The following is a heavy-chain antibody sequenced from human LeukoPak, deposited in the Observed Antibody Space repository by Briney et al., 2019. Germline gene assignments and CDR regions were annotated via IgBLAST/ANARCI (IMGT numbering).Heavy chain of an antibody. CDR2: ITSSSSYI. J-gene: IGHJ4*02. V-gene: IGHV3-21*01. Sequence: GGSLRLSCAASGSTFSRYSMNWVRQAPGKGLEWVSSITSSSSYIYYADSVKGRFTISRDNAKNSLYLQMNSLRAEDTAVYYCAISDMAAAGIDYWGQGTLVTVSS. CDR1: GSTFSRYS. D-gene: IGHD6-13*01. CDR3: AISDMAAAGIDY.